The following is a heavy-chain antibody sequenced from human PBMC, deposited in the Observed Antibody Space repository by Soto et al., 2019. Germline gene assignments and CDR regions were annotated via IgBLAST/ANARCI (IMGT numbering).Heavy chain of an antibody. CDR1: GFTFGTYV. CDR3: AKNYRFFDS. D-gene: IGHD3-10*01. CDR2: ISVSGGNT. J-gene: IGHJ4*02. Sequence: VQLLESGGGLVQPGGSLRLSCAASGFTFGTYVMTWVRQPPGKGLEWVSAISVSGGNTYYADSVKGRFTISRDNSKNTLYLQTTSLRAEATAVDSCAKNYRFFDSGGQGTLVTLSS. V-gene: IGHV3-23*01.